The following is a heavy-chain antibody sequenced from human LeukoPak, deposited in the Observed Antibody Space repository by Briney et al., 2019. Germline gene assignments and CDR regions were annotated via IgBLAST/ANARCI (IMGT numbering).Heavy chain of an antibody. CDR1: GYTFSRYY. CDR2: ISPKSGDT. D-gene: IGHD2-2*01. CDR3: ARGRDKTTSPAIAY. V-gene: IGHV1-2*02. J-gene: IGHJ4*02. Sequence: ASVKVSCKASGYTFSRYYMHWVRQAPGQGHEWMGWISPKSGDTNYAQNFQGRVTMTRDTSISTAYMELSRLTSDDTAVYYCARGRDKTTSPAIAYWGQGTLVTVSS.